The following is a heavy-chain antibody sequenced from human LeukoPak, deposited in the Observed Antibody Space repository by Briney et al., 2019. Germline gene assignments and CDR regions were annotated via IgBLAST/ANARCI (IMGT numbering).Heavy chain of an antibody. CDR2: ISSSSSYI. CDR1: GFTFSSYS. CDR3: ARAVAATWKDDAFDI. Sequence: GSLRLSCAASGFTFSSYSMNWVRLAPGKGLEWVSSISSSSSYIYYADSVKGRFTISRDNAKNSLYLQMNSLRAEDTAVYYCARAVAATWKDDAFDIWGQGTMVTVSS. J-gene: IGHJ3*02. V-gene: IGHV3-21*01. D-gene: IGHD2-15*01.